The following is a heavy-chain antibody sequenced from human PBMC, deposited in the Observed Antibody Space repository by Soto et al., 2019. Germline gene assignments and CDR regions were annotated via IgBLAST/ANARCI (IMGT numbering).Heavy chain of an antibody. J-gene: IGHJ6*02. Sequence: SETLSLTCTVSGGSITSSSYYWGWIRQPPGKGLEWIGSIYYSGSTYYNPSLKSRVTISVDTSKNQFSLKLSSVTAADTAVYYCACIFSGGYGYGFYYYGMDVWGQGTTVTVSS. CDR1: GGSITSSSYY. CDR3: ACIFSGGYGYGFYYYGMDV. D-gene: IGHD5-18*01. V-gene: IGHV4-39*01. CDR2: IYYSGST.